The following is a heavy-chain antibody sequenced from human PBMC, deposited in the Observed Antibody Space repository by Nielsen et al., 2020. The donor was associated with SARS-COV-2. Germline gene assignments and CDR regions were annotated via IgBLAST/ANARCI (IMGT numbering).Heavy chain of an antibody. CDR1: GYTLTELS. CDR3: ARDLGSSRRDY. CDR2: FDPEDGET. V-gene: IGHV1-24*01. Sequence: ASVKVSCKVSGYTLTELSMHWVRQAPGKGLEWMGGFDPEDGETIYAQKFQGRVTVTEDTSTDTAYMELSSLRSEDTAVYYCARDLGSSRRDYWGQGTLVTVSS. J-gene: IGHJ4*02. D-gene: IGHD6-13*01.